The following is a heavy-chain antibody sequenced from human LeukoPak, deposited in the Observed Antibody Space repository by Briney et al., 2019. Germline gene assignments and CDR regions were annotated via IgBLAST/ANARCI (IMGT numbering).Heavy chain of an antibody. J-gene: IGHJ4*02. CDR3: AKDRAHYDILTGYLS. CDR1: GGSISSYY. Sequence: SETLSLTCTVSGGSISSYYWSWIRQPPGKGLEWIGYIYYSGSTNYNPSLKSRVTISVDTSKNQFSLKLSSVTAADTALYYCAKDRAHYDILTGYLSWGQGTLVTVSS. D-gene: IGHD3-9*01. CDR2: IYYSGST. V-gene: IGHV4-59*01.